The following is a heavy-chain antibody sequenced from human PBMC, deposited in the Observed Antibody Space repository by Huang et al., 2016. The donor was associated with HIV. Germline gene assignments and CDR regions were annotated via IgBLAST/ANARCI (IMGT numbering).Heavy chain of an antibody. CDR3: ARPSDAAMIRDYYYPMDV. V-gene: IGHV1-69*01. D-gene: IGHD5-18*01. CDR2: IIPSFNTT. CDR1: GGTFSTFG. Sequence: QVQLVQSEAEVKKPGSSVTVSCKASGGTFSTFGLSWVRQASGRGLAWMAGIIPSFNTTDSAQKFQGRVTLTADESTNTASMELNSLTFEDTAVYYCARPSDAAMIRDYYYPMDVWGQGTTVTVS. J-gene: IGHJ6*02.